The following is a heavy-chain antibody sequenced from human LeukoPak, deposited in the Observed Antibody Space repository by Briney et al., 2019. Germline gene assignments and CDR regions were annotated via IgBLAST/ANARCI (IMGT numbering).Heavy chain of an antibody. J-gene: IGHJ4*02. CDR3: AKVIAVAGTRGTRKNFDY. V-gene: IGHV3-23*01. CDR1: GFTFSSYA. CDR2: ISGSGGST. Sequence: PGGSLRLSCAASGFTFSSYAMSWVRQAPGKGLEWVSAISGSGGSTYYADSVKGRFTISRDNSKNTLYLQMNSLRAEDTAVYYCAKVIAVAGTRGTRKNFDYWGQGTLVTVSS. D-gene: IGHD6-19*01.